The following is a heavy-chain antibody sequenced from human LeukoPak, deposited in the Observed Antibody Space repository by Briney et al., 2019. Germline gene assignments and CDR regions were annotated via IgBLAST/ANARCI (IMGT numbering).Heavy chain of an antibody. CDR1: GSTLRDYA. CDR2: ISYDGGTK. Sequence: PGGSLRLSCAASGSTLRDYAMNWVRQAPGRGLEWEAVISYDGGTKYYVDSVKGRFSISRDNSKNMLNLQMDSLSAEDTAVYYCARSEIRASSGNYAYDFDRWGRGTMVTVSS. J-gene: IGHJ2*01. CDR3: ARSEIRASSGNYAYDFDR. D-gene: IGHD1-26*01. V-gene: IGHV3-30*01.